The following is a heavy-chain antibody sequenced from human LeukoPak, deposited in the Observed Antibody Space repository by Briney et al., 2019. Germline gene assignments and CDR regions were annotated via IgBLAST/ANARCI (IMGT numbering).Heavy chain of an antibody. V-gene: IGHV3-23*01. D-gene: IGHD6-13*01. CDR1: GFTFSSYA. Sequence: HPGGSLRLSCAASGFTFSSYAMSWVRQAPGKGLEWVSAISGSGGSTYYADSVKGRFTISRDNSKNTLYLQMNSLRAEDTAVYYCAKCHQGMLLGAGTLCYYGMDVWGQGTTVTVSS. CDR3: AKCHQGMLLGAGTLCYYGMDV. CDR2: ISGSGGST. J-gene: IGHJ6*02.